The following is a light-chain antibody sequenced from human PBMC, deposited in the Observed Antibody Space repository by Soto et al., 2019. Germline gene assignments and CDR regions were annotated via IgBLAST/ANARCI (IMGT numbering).Light chain of an antibody. CDR2: DAS. J-gene: IGKJ1*01. CDR1: QSVSSY. CDR3: HQSCNWPYT. Sequence: EIVLTQSPSSLSSSLGDRATLSCRASQSVSSYLDWYQQKSRQAPSLLIYDASSRENGIPARFSASGSGTDFTLTISSLEPEDFAVYFCHQSCNWPYTFGQGTKVEIK. V-gene: IGKV3-11*01.